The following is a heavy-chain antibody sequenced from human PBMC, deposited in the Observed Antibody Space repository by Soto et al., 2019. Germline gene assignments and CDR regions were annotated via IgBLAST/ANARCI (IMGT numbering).Heavy chain of an antibody. D-gene: IGHD1-26*01. CDR3: ARDRVGTTRDKAPDF. CDR1: GFTFSSYW. J-gene: IGHJ4*02. V-gene: IGHV3-7*01. Sequence: GGSLRLSCAASGFTFSSYWMSWVRQTPGEGLEWVANMNQDGSEKYYVDSMKGRFTISRDNAKNSLYLQMNSLRAEDTAVYYCARDRVGTTRDKAPDFWGQGTQVTVSS. CDR2: MNQDGSEK.